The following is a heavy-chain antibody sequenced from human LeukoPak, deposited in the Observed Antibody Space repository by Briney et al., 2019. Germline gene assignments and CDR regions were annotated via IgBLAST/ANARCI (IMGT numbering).Heavy chain of an antibody. CDR2: IYTSGST. V-gene: IGHV4-61*02. CDR3: ARWMVIPPNWFDP. D-gene: IGHD3-22*01. Sequence: SETLSLTCTVSGGSISSGSYYWSWIRQPAGKGLEWIGRIYTSGSTNYNPSLKSRVTISVDTSKNQFSLKLSSVTAADTAVYYCARWMVIPPNWFDPWGQGTLVTVSS. J-gene: IGHJ5*02. CDR1: GGSISSGSYY.